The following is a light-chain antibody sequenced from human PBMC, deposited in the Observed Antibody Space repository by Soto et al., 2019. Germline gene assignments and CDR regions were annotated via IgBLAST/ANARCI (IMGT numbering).Light chain of an antibody. J-gene: IGKJ4*01. CDR2: GAS. Sequence: EVVMTQSPGTLSVSPGERATLSCRASQSVSTNLAWYQHKPGQAPRLLIYGASTRATGIPARFIGSGSGTEFTLTISSLQSEDFAIYYCQQYDNWPPITFGGGTKVDI. CDR3: QQYDNWPPIT. V-gene: IGKV3-15*01. CDR1: QSVSTN.